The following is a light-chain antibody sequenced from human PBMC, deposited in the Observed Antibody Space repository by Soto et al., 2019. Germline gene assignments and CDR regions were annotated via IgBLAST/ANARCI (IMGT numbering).Light chain of an antibody. CDR2: EVS. J-gene: IGLJ1*01. Sequence: SALTQPPSASGSPGQSVTISCTGTSSDVGGHNYVSWYQQHPGKAPKLLIYEVSKRPSGVPDRFSGSKSGSTASLTVSGLQAEDEADYYCSSYAGNSNYVFGTGTKVTVL. CDR1: SSDVGGHNY. V-gene: IGLV2-8*01. CDR3: SSYAGNSNYV.